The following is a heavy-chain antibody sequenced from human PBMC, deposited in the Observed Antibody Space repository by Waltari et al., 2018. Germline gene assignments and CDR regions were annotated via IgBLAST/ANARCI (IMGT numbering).Heavy chain of an antibody. J-gene: IGHJ4*02. Sequence: QVQLQESGPGLVKPSETLSLTCSVSGGSISNSSYYWAWIRQSPGKGLEWIAPRYYSGTTYNNPSLKSRVIIAVDTSKNQFSLKLNSLTAADTALYRCARHRGNPRDGFDFWGRGTLVTVSS. CDR3: ARHRGNPRDGFDF. CDR1: GGSISNSSYY. CDR2: RYYSGTT. V-gene: IGHV4-39*01. D-gene: IGHD3-10*01.